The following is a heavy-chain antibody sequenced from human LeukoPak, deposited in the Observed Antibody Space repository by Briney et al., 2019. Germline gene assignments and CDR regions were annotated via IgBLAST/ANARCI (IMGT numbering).Heavy chain of an antibody. J-gene: IGHJ5*02. V-gene: IGHV3-23*01. CDR3: AKETGGGATNWFDP. CDR2: ISGSGGST. D-gene: IGHD1-26*01. Sequence: ETLSLTCAVYGGSFSGYYWSWVRQAPGKGLEWVSGISGSGGSTYYADSVKGRFTISRDNSKNTLYLQMNSLRAEDTAVYYCAKETGGGATNWFDPWGQGTLVTVSS. CDR1: GGSFSGYY.